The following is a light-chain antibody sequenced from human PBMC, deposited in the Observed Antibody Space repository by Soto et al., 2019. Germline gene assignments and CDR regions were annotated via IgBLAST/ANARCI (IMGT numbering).Light chain of an antibody. J-gene: IGKJ4*01. CDR3: LQHNTFPAT. CDR2: AAS. V-gene: IGKV1-17*01. CDR1: QGIRND. Sequence: DIQMTQSPSSLSASVGDRVTITCQASQGIRNDLVWYQQRPGKAPKRLIYAASTLQSGVPSRFSGSGSGTEFTLTISRLQPDDSATYFCLQHNTFPATFGGGTKVEIK.